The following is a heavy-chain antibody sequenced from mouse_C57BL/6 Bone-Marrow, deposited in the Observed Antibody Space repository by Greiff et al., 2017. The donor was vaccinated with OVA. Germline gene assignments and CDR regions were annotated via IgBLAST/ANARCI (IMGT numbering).Heavy chain of an antibody. J-gene: IGHJ1*03. CDR3: ASVLLRYWYFDV. V-gene: IGHV1-22*01. CDR2: INPNNGGT. CDR1: GYTFTDYN. D-gene: IGHD1-1*01. Sequence: VQLQQSGPELVKPGASVKMSCKASGYTFTDYNMHWVKQSHGKSLEWIGYINPNNGGTSYNQKFKGKATLTVNKSSSTAYMELRSLTSEDSAVYYCASVLLRYWYFDVWGTGTTVTVSS.